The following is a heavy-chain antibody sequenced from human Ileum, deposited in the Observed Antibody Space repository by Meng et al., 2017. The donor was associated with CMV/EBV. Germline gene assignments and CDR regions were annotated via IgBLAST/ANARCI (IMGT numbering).Heavy chain of an antibody. CDR1: GGSISYYY. D-gene: IGHD2-2*01. J-gene: IGHJ4*02. V-gene: IGHV4-59*01. CDR3: ARVSTWYEGLFDY. Sequence: GSLRLSCTVSGGSISYYYWSWIRQPPGKGLEWIGYIYSSGSTKYNPSLKSRATISIDSSKSQFSLKLSSATVADSAVYYCARVSTWYEGLFDYWGQGVLVTVSS. CDR2: IYSSGST.